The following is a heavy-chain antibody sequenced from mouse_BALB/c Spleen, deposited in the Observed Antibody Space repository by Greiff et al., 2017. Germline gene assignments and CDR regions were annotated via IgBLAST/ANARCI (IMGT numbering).Heavy chain of an antibody. Sequence: EVQRVESGGGLVQPGGSRKLSCAASGFTFSSFGMHWVRQAPEKGLEWVAYISSGSSTIYYADTVKGRFTISRDNPKNTLFLQVTSLRSEDTAMYYCGRQAMDYWGQGTSVTVSS. CDR1: GFTFSSFG. V-gene: IGHV5-17*02. CDR2: ISSGSSTI. CDR3: GRQAMDY. J-gene: IGHJ4*01.